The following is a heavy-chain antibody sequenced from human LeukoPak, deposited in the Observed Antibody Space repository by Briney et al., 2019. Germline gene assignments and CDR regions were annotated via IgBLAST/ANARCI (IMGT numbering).Heavy chain of an antibody. CDR1: GYTFTGYY. CDR2: INPNSGGT. D-gene: IGHD6-13*01. CDR3: ARVRGRSYSSSPLDAFDI. J-gene: IGHJ3*02. V-gene: IGHV1-2*02. Sequence: ASVKVSCKASGYTFTGYYMHWVRQAPGQGLEWMGWINPNSGGTNYAQKFQGRVTMTRDTSISTAYMELSRLRSDDTAVYYCARVRGRSYSSSPLDAFDIWGQRTMVTVSS.